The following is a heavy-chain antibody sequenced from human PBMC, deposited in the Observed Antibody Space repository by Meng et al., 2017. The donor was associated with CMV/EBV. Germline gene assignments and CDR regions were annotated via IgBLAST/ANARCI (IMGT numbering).Heavy chain of an antibody. J-gene: IGHJ6*02. CDR3: ARGPYCSSTSCYVAFVYYYYYGMDV. CDR1: GFTFSSYW. CDR2: IIPIFGTA. D-gene: IGHD2-2*01. Sequence: KISCAASGFTFSSYWMSWVRQAPGQGLEWMGGIIPIFGTANYAQKFQGRVTITTDESTSTAYMELSSLRSEDTAVYYCARGPYCSSTSCYVAFVYYYYYGMDVWGQGTTVTVSS. V-gene: IGHV1-69*05.